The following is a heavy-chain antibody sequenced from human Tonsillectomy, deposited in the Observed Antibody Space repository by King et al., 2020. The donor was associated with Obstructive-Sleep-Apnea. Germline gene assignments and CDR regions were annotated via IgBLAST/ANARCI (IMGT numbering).Heavy chain of an antibody. CDR2: IDYSGST. D-gene: IGHD2-2*01. CDR1: GDSISSYY. Sequence: VQLQESGPGLVKPSETLSLTCTVSGDSISSYYWSWIRQPPGKGLEWIGYIDYSGSTNYNPSLKSRVTMSVDTSKNQFSLRLSSVTAADTAVYYCAREGGYCSSNRCYYLDYWGQGTLVTVSS. CDR3: AREGGYCSSNRCYYLDY. J-gene: IGHJ4*02. V-gene: IGHV4-59*01.